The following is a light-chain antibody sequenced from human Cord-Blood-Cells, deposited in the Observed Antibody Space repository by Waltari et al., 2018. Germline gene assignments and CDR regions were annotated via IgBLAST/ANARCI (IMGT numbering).Light chain of an antibody. J-gene: IGKJ2*01. CDR1: QSISSW. Sequence: DIQMTQPPSTLSASVGDRVTITFRASQSISSWLAWYQQKPGKAPKLLIYKASSLESGVPSRFSGSGSGTEFTLTISSLQPDDFATYYCQQYNSYSYTFGQGTKLEIK. CDR2: KAS. V-gene: IGKV1-5*03. CDR3: QQYNSYSYT.